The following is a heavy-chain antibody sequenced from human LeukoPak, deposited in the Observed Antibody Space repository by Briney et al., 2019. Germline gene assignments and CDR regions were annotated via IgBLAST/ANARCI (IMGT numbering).Heavy chain of an antibody. CDR3: AKNKGQLVPNICMSV. CDR2: LSSSGVRT. V-gene: IGHV3-23*01. D-gene: IGHD6-13*01. Sequence: GGSLRLSCTASGFTLSSFAMSWVRQAPGKGLELVSTLSSSGVRTYYADFVKGRFTISRDNSLNTVFLQMNSLRGEDTAIYYWAKNKGQLVPNICMSVWGKGTTVTVSS. CDR1: GFTLSSFA. J-gene: IGHJ6*04.